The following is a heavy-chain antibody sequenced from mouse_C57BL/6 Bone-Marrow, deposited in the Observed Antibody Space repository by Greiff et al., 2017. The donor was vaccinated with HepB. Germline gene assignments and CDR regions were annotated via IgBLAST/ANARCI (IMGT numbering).Heavy chain of an antibody. V-gene: IGHV1-55*01. CDR1: GYTFTSYW. Sequence: QVQLQQSGAELVKPGASVKMSCKASGYTFTSYWITWVKQRPGQGLEWIGDIYPGSGSTNYNEKFKSKATLTVDTSSSTAYMQLSSLTSEDSAVYYCARKTTVVGKGGWYFDVWGTGTTVTVSS. J-gene: IGHJ1*03. CDR2: IYPGSGST. CDR3: ARKTTVVGKGGWYFDV. D-gene: IGHD1-1*01.